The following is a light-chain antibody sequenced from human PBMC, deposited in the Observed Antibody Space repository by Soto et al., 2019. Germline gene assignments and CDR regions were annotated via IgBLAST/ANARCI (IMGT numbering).Light chain of an antibody. CDR2: DAF. CDR3: QQYKSYPWT. J-gene: IGKJ1*01. CDR1: QSISRW. Sequence: DIQMTQSASTLSAYVREIVTIACLASQSISRWLAWYQQRPGKAAKLLIYDAFSLESGVPSRFSVSGSGTEFNLTISSLQPDDFATQYCQQYKSYPWTFGQGTKVDNK. V-gene: IGKV1-5*01.